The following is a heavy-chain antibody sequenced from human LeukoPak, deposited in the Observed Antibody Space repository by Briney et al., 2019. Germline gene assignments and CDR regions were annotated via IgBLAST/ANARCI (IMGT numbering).Heavy chain of an antibody. D-gene: IGHD1-26*01. CDR3: ATDPGEWEPI. Sequence: GGSLRLSCATSGLTFTNAWMSWFRQAPGKGLEWVGRIKSKIDGGTSDYAAPVQDRFTISRDDSKNTLYLQINSLKIEDTAVYFCATDPGEWEPIWGQGTMVTVSS. CDR2: IKSKIDGGTS. CDR1: GLTFTNAW. V-gene: IGHV3-15*01. J-gene: IGHJ3*02.